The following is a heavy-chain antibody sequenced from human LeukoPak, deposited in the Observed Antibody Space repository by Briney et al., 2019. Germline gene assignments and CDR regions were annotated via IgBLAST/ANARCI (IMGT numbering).Heavy chain of an antibody. CDR2: ISVRSNYR. CDR3: VRLRRNNDRSGYYYYYDY. V-gene: IGHV3-21*01. D-gene: IGHD3-22*01. J-gene: IGHJ4*02. CDR1: GYTFSEFS. Sequence: PGGSLRLSCAASGYTFSEFSDNWVRQAPGKGLEWVSSISVRSNYRYYADSVRGRFTISRDDARDSLFLQMNSLRAEDTAVYFCVRLRRNNDRSGYYYYYDYWGQGALVTVSS.